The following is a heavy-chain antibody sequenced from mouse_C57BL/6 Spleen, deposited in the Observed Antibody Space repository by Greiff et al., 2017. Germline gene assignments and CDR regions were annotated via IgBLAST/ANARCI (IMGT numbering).Heavy chain of an antibody. Sequence: VQLQQSGPELVKPGASVKISCKASGYTFTDYYMNWVKQSHGKSLEWIGDINPNNGGTSYNQKFKGKATLTVDKSSSTAYMELRSLTSEDSAVXYCARSYYGSPYYFDYWGQGTTLTVSS. D-gene: IGHD1-1*01. V-gene: IGHV1-26*01. CDR1: GYTFTDYY. CDR2: INPNNGGT. J-gene: IGHJ2*01. CDR3: ARSYYGSPYYFDY.